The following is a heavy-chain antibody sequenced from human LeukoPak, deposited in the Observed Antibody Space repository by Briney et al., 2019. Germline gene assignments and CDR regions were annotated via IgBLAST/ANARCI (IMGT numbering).Heavy chain of an antibody. Sequence: ASVKVSCKASGGTFRSYGLNWVRQAPGQGLEWMGGFIPILGTAKYAQKLQGRVTITADESTSTGYMELSSLRYEDTAVYYCARGLYCSSSTSCYDYGMDVWGQGTTVTVSS. CDR3: ARGLYCSSSTSCYDYGMDV. J-gene: IGHJ6*02. CDR2: FIPILGTA. D-gene: IGHD2-2*01. CDR1: GGTFRSYG. V-gene: IGHV1-69*01.